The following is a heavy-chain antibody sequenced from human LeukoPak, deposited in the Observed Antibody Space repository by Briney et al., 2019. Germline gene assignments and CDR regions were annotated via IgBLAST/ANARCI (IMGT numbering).Heavy chain of an antibody. Sequence: PSETLSLTCTVSGGSISSRSYQWGWIRQTPWKGLEWIGSIYYCGSTYYNPSLKSRVTISVDTSKNQFSLKLSSVTAADTAVYYCARQVTGYSSSWYPGGGIDYWGQGTLVTVSS. D-gene: IGHD6-13*01. J-gene: IGHJ4*02. CDR2: IYYCGST. CDR1: GGSISSRSYQ. V-gene: IGHV4-39*01. CDR3: ARQVTGYSSSWYPGGGIDY.